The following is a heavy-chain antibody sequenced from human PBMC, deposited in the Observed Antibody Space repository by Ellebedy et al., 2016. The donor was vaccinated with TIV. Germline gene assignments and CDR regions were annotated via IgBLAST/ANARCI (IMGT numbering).Heavy chain of an antibody. CDR1: GYTFTGYY. CDR3: ARGARGIYAFDI. CDR2: INPNSGGP. D-gene: IGHD1-26*01. J-gene: IGHJ3*02. Sequence: ASVKVSCKASGYTFTGYYMHWVRQAPGQGLEWMGWINPNSGGPNYAQKFQGRVTMTRDTSISTAYMDLSRLRSDDTAVYYCARGARGIYAFDIWGQGTMVTVSS. V-gene: IGHV1-2*02.